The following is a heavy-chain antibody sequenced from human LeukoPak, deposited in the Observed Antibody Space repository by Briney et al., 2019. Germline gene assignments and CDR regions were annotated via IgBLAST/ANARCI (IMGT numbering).Heavy chain of an antibody. CDR3: ASIFEDYYDFWSGYLPIDY. CDR1: GFTFSSYW. D-gene: IGHD3-3*01. CDR2: INSDGSST. J-gene: IGHJ4*02. Sequence: PGGSLRLSCAASGFTFSSYWMHWVRQAPGKGLVWVSRINSDGSSTSYADSVKGRFTISRDNAKNTLYLQMNSLRDEDTAVYYCASIFEDYYDFWSGYLPIDYWGQGTLVTVSS. V-gene: IGHV3-74*01.